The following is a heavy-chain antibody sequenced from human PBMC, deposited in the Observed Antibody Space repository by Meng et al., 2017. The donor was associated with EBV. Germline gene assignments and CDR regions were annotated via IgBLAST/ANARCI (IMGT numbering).Heavy chain of an antibody. Sequence: QVELVTSGAEAKKPGSSVKVSCKPSGGTFSSYAISWVRQAPGQGLEWMGGIIPIFGTANYAQKFQGRVTITADKSTSTAYMELSSLRSEDTAVYYCARAEIAAAGRLDYWGQGTLVTVSS. J-gene: IGHJ4*02. D-gene: IGHD6-13*01. CDR2: IIPIFGTA. V-gene: IGHV1-69*06. CDR1: GGTFSSYA. CDR3: ARAEIAAAGRLDY.